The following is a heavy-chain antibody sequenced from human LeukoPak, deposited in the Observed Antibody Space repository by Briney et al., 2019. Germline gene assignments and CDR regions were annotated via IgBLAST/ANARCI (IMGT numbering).Heavy chain of an antibody. CDR3: AALRTCSSTSCLPLY. V-gene: IGHV1-69*13. D-gene: IGHD2-2*01. J-gene: IGHJ4*02. CDR2: IIPIFGTA. CDR1: GGTFSSYA. Sequence: SVKVSCKASGGTFSSYAISWVRQAPGQGLEWMGGIIPIFGTANYAQKFQGRVTITADESTSTAYMELSSLRSEDTAVYYCAALRTCSSTSCLPLYWGQGTLVTVSS.